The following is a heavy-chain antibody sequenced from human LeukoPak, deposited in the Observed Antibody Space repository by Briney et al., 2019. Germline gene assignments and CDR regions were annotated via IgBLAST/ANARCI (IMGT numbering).Heavy chain of an antibody. D-gene: IGHD3-10*01. V-gene: IGHV3-11*04. CDR3: AKDPNYGSGSYYGY. Sequence: PGGSLRLSCAASGFTFSDYYMSWIRQAPGKGLEWVSYISSSGSTIYYADSVKGRFAISRDNAKNSLYLQMNSLRAEDTAVYYCAKDPNYGSGSYYGYWGQGTLVTVSS. CDR2: ISSSGSTI. CDR1: GFTFSDYY. J-gene: IGHJ4*02.